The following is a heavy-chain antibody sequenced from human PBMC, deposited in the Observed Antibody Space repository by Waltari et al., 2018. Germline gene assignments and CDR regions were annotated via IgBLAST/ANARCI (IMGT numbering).Heavy chain of an antibody. V-gene: IGHV1-69*12. Sequence: QVQLVQSGAEVKKPGSSVKVSCKASGGTFSSYAISWVRQAPGPGLEGMGGSIPILGTANYAQKFQGRVTMTADESTSTADMELSSLRSEDTAVYYCASPPLYYDDSSGYYLTLDYWGQGTLVTVSS. D-gene: IGHD3-22*01. CDR3: ASPPLYYDDSSGYYLTLDY. CDR2: SIPILGTA. CDR1: GGTFSSYA. J-gene: IGHJ4*02.